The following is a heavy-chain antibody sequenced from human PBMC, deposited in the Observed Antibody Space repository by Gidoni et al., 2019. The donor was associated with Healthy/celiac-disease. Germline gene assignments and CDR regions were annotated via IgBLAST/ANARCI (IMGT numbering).Heavy chain of an antibody. V-gene: IGHV5-51*03. D-gene: IGHD4-17*01. J-gene: IGHJ3*02. CDR2: IYPGDSDT. CDR1: GYSFTIYC. CDR3: ARSIGIWGDYRAVSNFDI. Sequence: EVQLVQSGAEVKKPGESLMISCKGSGYSFTIYCIGWVRQMPGKGLEWMGIIYPGDSDTRYSPSFQGQVTISADKSISTAYLQWSSLKASDTAMYYCARSIGIWGDYRAVSNFDIWGQGTMVTVSS.